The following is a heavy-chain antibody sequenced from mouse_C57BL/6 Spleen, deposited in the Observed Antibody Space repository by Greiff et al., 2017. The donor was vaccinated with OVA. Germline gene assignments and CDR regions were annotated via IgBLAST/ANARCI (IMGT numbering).Heavy chain of an antibody. V-gene: IGHV1-64*01. D-gene: IGHD2-4*01. J-gene: IGHJ2*01. CDR1: GYTFTSYW. Sequence: QVQLQQPGAELVKPGASVKLSCKASGYTFTSYWMHWVKQRPGQGLEWIGMIHPNSGSTNYNEKFKSKATLTVDKSSSTAYMQLSSLTSEDSAVYYCAREEYDYDGRGLDYWGQGTTLTVSS. CDR3: AREEYDYDGRGLDY. CDR2: IHPNSGST.